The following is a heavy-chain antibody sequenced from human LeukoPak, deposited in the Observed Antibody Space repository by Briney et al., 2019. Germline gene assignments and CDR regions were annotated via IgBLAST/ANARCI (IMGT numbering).Heavy chain of an antibody. D-gene: IGHD2-8*02. J-gene: IGHJ4*02. Sequence: ASVKVSCKASGYTFMSYYMNWVRQAPGQGLEWMGWISGLNGNTKYAQEFQDRVIMTTDTSTNTAYMELRSLRSDDTAVYYCARWGSSNWWEHLGDYWGQGTLVTVSA. CDR1: GYTFMSYY. V-gene: IGHV1-18*04. CDR3: ARWGSSNWWEHLGDY. CDR2: ISGLNGNT.